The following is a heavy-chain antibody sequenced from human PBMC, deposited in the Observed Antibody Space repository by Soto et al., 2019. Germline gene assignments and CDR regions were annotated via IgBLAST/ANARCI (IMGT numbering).Heavy chain of an antibody. Sequence: EVQLLESGGGLVQPGGSLRLSCAASGFTFSSYAMSWVRQAPGKGLEWVSAISSSGGSTYYADSVKGRFTISRDNSKNTLYLQMNSLRAEDTAVYYCAKVSDDSSGYYQGYWGQGTLVTVSS. CDR3: AKVSDDSSGYYQGY. CDR2: ISSSGGST. CDR1: GFTFSSYA. D-gene: IGHD3-22*01. J-gene: IGHJ4*02. V-gene: IGHV3-23*01.